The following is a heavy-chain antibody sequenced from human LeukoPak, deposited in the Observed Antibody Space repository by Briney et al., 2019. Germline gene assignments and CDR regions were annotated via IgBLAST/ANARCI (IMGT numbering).Heavy chain of an antibody. CDR1: GYTFTTYA. Sequence: ASVKVSCKTSGYTFTTYAIHWVRQAPGDRLEWMGCFNVGHGNTEYSERFQGRVTITTDASATTHFMELGSLRSEDAAVYYCASQYYYGPTGYYGGFDYWGQGTPVTVSS. J-gene: IGHJ4*02. CDR2: FNVGHGNT. CDR3: ASQYYYGPTGYYGGFDY. D-gene: IGHD3-22*01. V-gene: IGHV1-3*01.